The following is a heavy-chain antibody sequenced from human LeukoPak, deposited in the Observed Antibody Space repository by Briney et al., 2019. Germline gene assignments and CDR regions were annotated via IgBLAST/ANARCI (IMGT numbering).Heavy chain of an antibody. CDR2: ISYSGST. Sequence: SETLSLTCAVSGGSISPYHWTWIRQPPGKGLEWIGYISYSGSTNYNPSLKSRVTISVDTSKNQFSLKLSSVTAADTALYYCTRGNANWGQGTLVTVSS. J-gene: IGHJ4*02. CDR3: TRGNAN. CDR1: GGSISPYH. V-gene: IGHV4-59*01.